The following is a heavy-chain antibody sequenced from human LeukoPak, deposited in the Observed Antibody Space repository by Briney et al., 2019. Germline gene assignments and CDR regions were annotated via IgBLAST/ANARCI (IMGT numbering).Heavy chain of an antibody. J-gene: IGHJ6*03. CDR1: GYSISSGYY. CDR3: ARELKVVVPAAMSYYYYYMDV. D-gene: IGHD2-2*01. V-gene: IGHV4-38-2*02. Sequence: PSETLSLTCTVSGYSISSGYYWGWIRQPPGKGLEWIGSIYHSGSTYYNPSLKSRVTISVGTSKNQFSLKLSSVTAADTAVYYCARELKVVVPAAMSYYYYYMDVWGKGTTVTVSS. CDR2: IYHSGST.